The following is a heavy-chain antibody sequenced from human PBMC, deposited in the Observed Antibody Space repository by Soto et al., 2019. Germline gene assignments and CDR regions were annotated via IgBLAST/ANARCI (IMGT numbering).Heavy chain of an antibody. Sequence: GSLRLSCSASGFIFSDYAMHWVRQAPGKGMEWVAVILFDGNKKYYADSVKGRFTISRDNSKNTLYLQMNSLRAEDTAVYYCAKDGSQTISGSYSSSWGQGSLVTVSS. D-gene: IGHD1-26*01. CDR3: AKDGSQTISGSYSSS. CDR1: GFIFSDYA. J-gene: IGHJ5*02. V-gene: IGHV3-30*18. CDR2: ILFDGNKK.